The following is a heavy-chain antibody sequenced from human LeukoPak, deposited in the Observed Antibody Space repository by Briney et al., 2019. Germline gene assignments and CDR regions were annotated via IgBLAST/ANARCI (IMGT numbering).Heavy chain of an antibody. Sequence: SVKVSCKASGGTFSSYAISWVRPAPGQGLEWMGGSIPIFGTANYAQKFQGRVTITADESTSTAYMELSSLRSEDTAVYYCARGGVVVPAALVGYYYYGMDVWGQGTTVTVSS. J-gene: IGHJ6*02. CDR1: GGTFSSYA. CDR2: SIPIFGTA. D-gene: IGHD2-2*01. V-gene: IGHV1-69*01. CDR3: ARGGVVVPAALVGYYYYGMDV.